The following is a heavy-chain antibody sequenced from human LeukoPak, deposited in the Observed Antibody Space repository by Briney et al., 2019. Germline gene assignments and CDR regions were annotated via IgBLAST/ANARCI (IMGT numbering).Heavy chain of an antibody. CDR3: AGSSGYGGFDY. V-gene: IGHV4-4*07. J-gene: IGHJ4*02. Sequence: PSETLSLTCTVSGGSISSNYWSWIRQPAGKGLEWIGRIYTSGSTNYNPSLKSRVTMSVDTSKNQFSLKVSSVTAADTAVYYCAGSSGYGGFDYWGRGALVTVSS. D-gene: IGHD5-12*01. CDR2: IYTSGST. CDR1: GGSISSNY.